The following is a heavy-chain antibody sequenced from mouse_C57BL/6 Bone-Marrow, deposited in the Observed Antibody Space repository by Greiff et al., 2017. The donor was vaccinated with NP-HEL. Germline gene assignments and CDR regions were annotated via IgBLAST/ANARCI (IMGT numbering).Heavy chain of an antibody. CDR1: GYAFSSSW. J-gene: IGHJ2*01. Sequence: VQLQQSGPELVKPGASVKISCKASGYAFSSSWMNWVKQRPGKGLEWIGRIYPGDGDTNYNGKFKGKATLTADKSSSTAYMQLSSLTSEDSAVYFCARSREYGNYDYWGQGTTLTVSS. CDR3: ARSREYGNYDY. CDR2: IYPGDGDT. D-gene: IGHD2-10*02. V-gene: IGHV1-82*01.